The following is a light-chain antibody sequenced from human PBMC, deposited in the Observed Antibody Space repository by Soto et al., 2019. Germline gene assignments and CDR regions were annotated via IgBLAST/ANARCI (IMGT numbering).Light chain of an antibody. CDR3: QQYFSIPIT. CDR2: WAS. CDR1: QSVFYGSNNKNY. J-gene: IGKJ5*01. Sequence: DIVMTQSPDSLAESLGERATINCKSSQSVFYGSNNKNYLAWYQQKPGHPPKLLIYWASTRESGVPGRFSGSGSGTDFTLTITSLQAEDVAVYYCQQYFSIPITFGPGTRLQIK. V-gene: IGKV4-1*01.